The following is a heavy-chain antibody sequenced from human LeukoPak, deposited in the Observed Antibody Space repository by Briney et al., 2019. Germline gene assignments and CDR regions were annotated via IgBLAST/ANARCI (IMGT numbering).Heavy chain of an antibody. V-gene: IGHV3-23*01. J-gene: IGHJ4*02. CDR3: AKTVYGDYTDY. CDR1: GGTFSSYG. D-gene: IGHD4-17*01. CDR2: ISGSGGST. Sequence: ASVKVSCKASGGTFSSYGMSWVRQAPGKGLEWVSAISGSGGSTYYADSVKGRFTISRDNSKNTLYLQMNSLRAEDTAVYYCAKTVYGDYTDYWGQGTLVTVSS.